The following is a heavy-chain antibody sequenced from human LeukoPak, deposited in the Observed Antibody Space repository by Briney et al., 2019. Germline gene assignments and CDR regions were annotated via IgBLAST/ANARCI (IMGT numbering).Heavy chain of an antibody. CDR2: INPNSGGT. J-gene: IGHJ4*02. D-gene: IGHD6-19*01. Sequence: GASAKVSCKASGYTFTGYYMHWVRQAPGQGLEWVGWINPNSGGTNYAQKFQGRVAMTRDTSISTAYMELSRLRSDDTAVYYCARVAVAEYYFDYWGQGTLVTVSS. CDR1: GYTFTGYY. V-gene: IGHV1-2*02. CDR3: ARVAVAEYYFDY.